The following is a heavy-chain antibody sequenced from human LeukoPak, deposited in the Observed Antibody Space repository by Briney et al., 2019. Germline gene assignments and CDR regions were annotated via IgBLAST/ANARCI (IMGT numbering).Heavy chain of an antibody. CDR2: IYYSGTT. V-gene: IGHV4-59*01. D-gene: IGHD3-3*01. Sequence: KPSETLSLTCTVSGGSISSYYWSWIRQPPGKGLEWIGYIYYSGTTNYNPSLKSRVTISVDTSKNQFSPKLSSVTAADAAVYYCARNPRSGYFPHYHYYGMDVWGQGTTVTVSS. J-gene: IGHJ6*02. CDR1: GGSISSYY. CDR3: ARNPRSGYFPHYHYYGMDV.